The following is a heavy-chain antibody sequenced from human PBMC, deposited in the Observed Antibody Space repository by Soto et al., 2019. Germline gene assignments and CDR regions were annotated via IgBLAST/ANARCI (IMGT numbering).Heavy chain of an antibody. D-gene: IGHD2-15*01. CDR1: GGSIRICDYY. V-gene: IGHV4-30-4*01. Sequence: SSETMSLTCTACGGSIRICDYYWSWIRRPPGKGLEWIGYIYYSGSTYYNPSLKSRVTISVDTSKNQFSLKLSSVTAADTAVYYCASEQDPWLGYCSGGSCPGQGMDVWGKGTTVTVSS. CDR3: ASEQDPWLGYCSGGSCPGQGMDV. CDR2: IYYSGST. J-gene: IGHJ6*04.